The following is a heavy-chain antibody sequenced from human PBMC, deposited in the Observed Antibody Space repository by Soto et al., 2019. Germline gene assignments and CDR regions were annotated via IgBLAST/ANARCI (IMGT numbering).Heavy chain of an antibody. J-gene: IGHJ4*02. V-gene: IGHV4-39*01. CDR2: IYYSGTT. CDR3: ARLTGRLLEWLLYHVDY. D-gene: IGHD3-3*01. Sequence: QLQLQESGPGLVKPSETLSLTCTVSGGSISSGYYYWGWIRQPPGKGLEWIGSIYYSGTTYYNPSLKSRVTISVDTSKNQFSLKLSSVTAADTAVYYCARLTGRLLEWLLYHVDYWGQGTLVTVSS. CDR1: GGSISSGYYY.